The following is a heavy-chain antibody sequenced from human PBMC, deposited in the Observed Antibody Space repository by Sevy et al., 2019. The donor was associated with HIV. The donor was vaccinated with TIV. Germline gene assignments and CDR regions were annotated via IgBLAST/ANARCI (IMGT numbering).Heavy chain of an antibody. Sequence: ASVKVSCKASGYTFTSYDINWVRQATGQGLEWMGWMNPNSGNTGYAQKFQGRVTMTRNTSISTAYMELSSLRSEDMAVYYCARGVKTAEGDYYFDYWGQGTLVTVSS. D-gene: IGHD2-2*01. CDR3: ARGVKTAEGDYYFDY. J-gene: IGHJ4*02. V-gene: IGHV1-8*01. CDR1: GYTFTSYD. CDR2: MNPNSGNT.